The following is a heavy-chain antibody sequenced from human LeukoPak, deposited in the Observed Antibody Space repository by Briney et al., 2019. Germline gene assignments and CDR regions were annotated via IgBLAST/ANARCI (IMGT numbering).Heavy chain of an antibody. CDR3: AAVKGSSTSTYYYYGMDV. CDR2: MNPNSGNT. J-gene: IGHJ6*02. CDR1: GYTSTSYD. D-gene: IGHD2-2*01. Sequence: ASVKVSCKASGYTSTSYDINWVRQATGQGLEWMGWMNPNSGNTGYAQKFQGRVTMTRNTSISTAYMELSSLRSEDTAVYYCAAVKGSSTSTYYYYGMDVCGQGTTVTVSS. V-gene: IGHV1-8*01.